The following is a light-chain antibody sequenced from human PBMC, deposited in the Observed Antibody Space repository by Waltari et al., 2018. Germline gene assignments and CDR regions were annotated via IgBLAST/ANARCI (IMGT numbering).Light chain of an antibody. V-gene: IGLV1-40*01. J-gene: IGLJ3*02. CDR2: GNT. CDR1: SSNIGANFD. Sequence: QSVLTQPPSVSGAPGQRVTISCAGRSSNIGANFDVQWYQQVPGTAPKLPILGNTNRPSGCLAVFSGSNSGASAALAITGRQPEDEADYYCQSYDNSLTTWVFGGGTTLTVL. CDR3: QSYDNSLTTWV.